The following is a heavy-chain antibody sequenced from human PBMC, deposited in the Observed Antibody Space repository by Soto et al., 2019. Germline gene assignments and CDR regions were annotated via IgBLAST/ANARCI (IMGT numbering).Heavy chain of an antibody. Sequence: QAQLVQSGVEVKNPGTSMKVSRTASGYTFRTYGISWVRQAPGQGLEWMGWISAYNGNTNYAQKFQGRVTMTTDSSTATAYMELRSLKSDDTAIYYCARDLIASRPGWFDPWGQGTLVTVSS. CDR3: ARDLIASRPGWFDP. CDR1: GYTFRTYG. CDR2: ISAYNGNT. V-gene: IGHV1-18*01. J-gene: IGHJ5*02. D-gene: IGHD6-6*01.